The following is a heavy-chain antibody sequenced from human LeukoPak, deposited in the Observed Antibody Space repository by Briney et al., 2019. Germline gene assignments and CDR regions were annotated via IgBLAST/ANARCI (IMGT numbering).Heavy chain of an antibody. D-gene: IGHD3-22*01. V-gene: IGHV4-39*07. CDR2: IYYSGST. J-gene: IGHJ4*02. CDR3: ARGLYDSSGYYDY. Sequence: SETLSLTCTVSGGSISSSSYYWGWIRQPPGKGLEWIGSIYYSGSTYYNPSLKSRVTISVDTSKNQFSLKLSSVTAADTAVYYCARGLYDSSGYYDYWGQGTLVTVSS. CDR1: GGSISSSSYY.